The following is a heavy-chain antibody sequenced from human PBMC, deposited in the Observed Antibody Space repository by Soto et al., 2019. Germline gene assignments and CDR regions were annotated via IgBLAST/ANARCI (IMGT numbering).Heavy chain of an antibody. D-gene: IGHD2-2*01. J-gene: IGHJ6*02. CDR3: TRIPAELNYYYYGMDV. Sequence: GGSLRLSCAASGFTFSGSAMHWVRQASGKGLEWVGRIRSKANSYATAYAASVKGRFTISRDDSKNTAYLQMNSLKAEDTAVYYCTRIPAELNYYYYGMDVWDQGTTVTVSS. V-gene: IGHV3-73*01. CDR1: GFTFSGSA. CDR2: IRSKANSYAT.